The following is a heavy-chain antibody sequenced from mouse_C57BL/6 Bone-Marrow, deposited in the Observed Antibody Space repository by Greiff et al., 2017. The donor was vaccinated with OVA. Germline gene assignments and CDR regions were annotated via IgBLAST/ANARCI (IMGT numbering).Heavy chain of an antibody. Sequence: EVKLMESGPGLVKPSQSLSLTCTVTGYSITSDYAWNWIRQFPGNKLEWMAYISYSGSTSYSPSLKSRISITRDTSKNQFFLQLNSVTTEDTATYYCSRASYYYDDSLDYWGQGTTLTVSS. D-gene: IGHD1-1*01. CDR3: SRASYYYDDSLDY. CDR2: ISYSGST. CDR1: GYSITSDYA. V-gene: IGHV3-2*02. J-gene: IGHJ2*01.